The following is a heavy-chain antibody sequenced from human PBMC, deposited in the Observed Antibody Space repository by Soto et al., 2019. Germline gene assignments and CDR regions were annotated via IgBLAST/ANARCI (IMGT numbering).Heavy chain of an antibody. J-gene: IGHJ4*02. CDR2: ISASGGST. V-gene: IGHV3-48*01. Sequence: PGGSLRLSCAASGFIFSSYSMNWVRQAPGKGLEWVSYISASGGSTYYVDSVKGRFTISRDNSKNTLYLQMNSLRAEDTAVYYCAISTVVPDYWGQGTLVTVSS. CDR1: GFIFSSYS. D-gene: IGHD2-15*01. CDR3: AISTVVPDY.